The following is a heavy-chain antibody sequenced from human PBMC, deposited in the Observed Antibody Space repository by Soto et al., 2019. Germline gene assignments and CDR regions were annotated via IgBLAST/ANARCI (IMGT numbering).Heavy chain of an antibody. Sequence: VGSLRLSCSASGFTFTGYGMHWVRQAPGKGLEWVAVIWYDGSNKYYADSVRGRFTISRDNSKNTLYLQMNSLRAEDTAVYYCAISPGALMTVPTYGMDVWGQGTTVTVSS. CDR2: IWYDGSNK. CDR1: GFTFTGYG. D-gene: IGHD3-22*01. J-gene: IGHJ6*02. V-gene: IGHV3-33*01. CDR3: AISPGALMTVPTYGMDV.